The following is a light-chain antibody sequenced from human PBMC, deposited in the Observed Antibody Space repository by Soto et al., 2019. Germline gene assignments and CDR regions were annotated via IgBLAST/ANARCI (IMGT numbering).Light chain of an antibody. CDR2: DAS. V-gene: IGKV1-39*01. Sequence: DIQMTQSPSSLSASVGDRVTITCRASQSISSYLNWYQQKQGKAPKLLIYDASSLQSGVPSRFTGRGSGTDFTLTLSSLQPEDFATYYCQQSYSTLITFGQGTRLEIK. CDR1: QSISSY. J-gene: IGKJ5*01. CDR3: QQSYSTLIT.